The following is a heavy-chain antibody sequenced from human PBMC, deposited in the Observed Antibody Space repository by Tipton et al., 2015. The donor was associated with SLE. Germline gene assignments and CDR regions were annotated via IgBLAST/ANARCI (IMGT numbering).Heavy chain of an antibody. Sequence: TLSLTCTVSGGSISSYSWTWIRQSPGKGLEWIGYIYDSGSANYNPSLKSRVSISVETSKNQISLKLSSVTAADTAVYFCARRTVAALGAQFGDVFDIWGQGTMVTVSS. V-gene: IGHV4-59*12. D-gene: IGHD6-6*01. CDR2: IYDSGSA. CDR3: ARRTVAALGAQFGDVFDI. CDR1: GGSISSYS. J-gene: IGHJ3*02.